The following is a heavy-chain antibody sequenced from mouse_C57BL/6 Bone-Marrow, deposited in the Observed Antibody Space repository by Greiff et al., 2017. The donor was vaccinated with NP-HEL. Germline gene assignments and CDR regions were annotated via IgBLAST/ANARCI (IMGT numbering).Heavy chain of an antibody. Sequence: EVQLQQSGPELVKPGASVKIPCKASGYTFTDYNMDWVKQSHGKSLEWIGDITPNNGGTIYNQKFKGKATLTVDKSSSTAYMELRSLTSEDTAVYYCSREEVYDGYWPFAYWGQGTLVTVSA. CDR1: GYTFTDYN. J-gene: IGHJ3*01. D-gene: IGHD2-3*01. V-gene: IGHV1-18*01. CDR3: SREEVYDGYWPFAY. CDR2: ITPNNGGT.